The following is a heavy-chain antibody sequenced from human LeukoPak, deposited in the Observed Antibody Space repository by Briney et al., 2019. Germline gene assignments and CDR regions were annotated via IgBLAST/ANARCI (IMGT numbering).Heavy chain of an antibody. D-gene: IGHD3-22*01. V-gene: IGHV3-23*01. CDR3: AKVLRSGYYFDAFDI. Sequence: GGSLRLSCAASGFTFSSYAMSWVRQAPGKGLEWVSAISGSGGSTYYADSVKGRFTISRDNSKNTLYLQMNSLRAEDTALYYCAKVLRSGYYFDAFDIWGQGTMVTVSS. CDR1: GFTFSSYA. J-gene: IGHJ3*02. CDR2: ISGSGGST.